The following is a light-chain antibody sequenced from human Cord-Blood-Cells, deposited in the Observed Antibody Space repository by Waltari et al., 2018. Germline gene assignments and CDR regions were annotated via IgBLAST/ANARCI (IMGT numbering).Light chain of an antibody. CDR2: DAS. Sequence: EIQMTQSPSSLSASVGDRVTITCQASQDISNYLNWDQQKPGKSPKLLIYDASNLETGGPSRFSGSGSGTDFTFTISSLQPEDIATYYCQQYDNLPLTFGGGTKVEIK. CDR3: QQYDNLPLT. CDR1: QDISNY. V-gene: IGKV1-33*01. J-gene: IGKJ4*01.